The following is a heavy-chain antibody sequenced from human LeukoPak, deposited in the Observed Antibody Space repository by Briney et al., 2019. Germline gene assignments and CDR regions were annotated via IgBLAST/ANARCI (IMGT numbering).Heavy chain of an antibody. V-gene: IGHV3-7*03. Sequence: GGSLRLSCAASGFTFSSYWMTWVRQAPGKGLEWVANIKQAGTEKYYVDSVKGRFTISRDNAKNSLFLQMNSLRAEDTAVYFCARGQYFSTTYYFDYWGQGTLVTVSS. CDR1: GFTFSSYW. D-gene: IGHD2/OR15-2a*01. J-gene: IGHJ4*02. CDR2: IKQAGTEK. CDR3: ARGQYFSTTYYFDY.